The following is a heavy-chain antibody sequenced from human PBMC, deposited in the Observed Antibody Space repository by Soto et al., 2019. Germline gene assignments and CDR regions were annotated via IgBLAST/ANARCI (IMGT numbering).Heavy chain of an antibody. CDR1: GFTFSDYY. D-gene: IGHD3-22*01. CDR3: ARDRPDYYDSSGYTDY. J-gene: IGHJ4*02. Sequence: GGSLRLSCAASGFTFSDYYMSWIRQAPGKGLEWVSYISSSSSYTNYADSVKGRFTISRDNAKNSLYLQMNSLRAEDTAVYYCARDRPDYYDSSGYTDYWGQGTLVTVSS. V-gene: IGHV3-11*06. CDR2: ISSSSSYT.